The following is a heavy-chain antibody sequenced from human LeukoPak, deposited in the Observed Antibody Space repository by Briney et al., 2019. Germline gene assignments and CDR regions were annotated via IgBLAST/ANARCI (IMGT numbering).Heavy chain of an antibody. CDR2: IKSKTDGGTT. CDR1: GFTFSNAW. Sequence: GGSLRLSCAASGFTFSNAWMSWVRQAPGKGLEWVGRIKSKTDGGTTDYAAPVKGRFTISRDDSKNTLNLQMNSLETEDTAVYYCTTDGYYYDSSGYYQSLFDYWGQGTLVTVSS. J-gene: IGHJ4*02. CDR3: TTDGYYYDSSGYYQSLFDY. D-gene: IGHD3-22*01. V-gene: IGHV3-15*01.